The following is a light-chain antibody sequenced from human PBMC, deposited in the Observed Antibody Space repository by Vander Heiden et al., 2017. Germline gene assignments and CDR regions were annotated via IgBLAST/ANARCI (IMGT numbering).Light chain of an antibody. CDR3: LQDNTYPLT. J-gene: IGKJ4*01. CDR1: QSISSW. Sequence: DIQMTQSPSTLSASVGDRVIISCRASQSISSWLAWYQQKPGKAPKLLIYKASSLESGVPSRFSGSESGTEFSLTISSLQPDDFATYYCLQDNTYPLTFGGGTKVEIK. CDR2: KAS. V-gene: IGKV1-5*03.